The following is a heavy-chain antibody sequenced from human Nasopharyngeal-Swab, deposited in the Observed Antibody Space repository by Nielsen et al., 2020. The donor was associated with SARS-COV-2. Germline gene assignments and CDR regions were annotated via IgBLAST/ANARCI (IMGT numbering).Heavy chain of an antibody. J-gene: IGHJ4*02. CDR2: ISGSGDNT. CDR3: ATNSSSWGGFDY. D-gene: IGHD6-13*01. Sequence: GGSLRLSCAASGFTFSSYGMSWVRQAPGKGLEWVSAISGSGDNTYYADSVKGRFTISRDNSKNTLYLQMNSLRVEDTAVYYCATNSSSWGGFDYGGQGTLGTVSS. V-gene: IGHV3-23*01. CDR1: GFTFSSYG.